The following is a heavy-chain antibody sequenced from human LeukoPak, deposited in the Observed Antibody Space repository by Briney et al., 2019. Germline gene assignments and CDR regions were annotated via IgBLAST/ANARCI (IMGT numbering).Heavy chain of an antibody. CDR3: ARGHYDGSGYYFRGIDS. CDR2: INHSGTT. D-gene: IGHD3-22*01. V-gene: IGHV4-34*01. J-gene: IGHJ4*02. Sequence: SETLSLTCAVYGGSFSYYWAWIRQPPGKGLEWIGEINHSGTTKYNPSLKSRVIISVDTSKNQFSPKVNSVTAADTAMYFCARGHYDGSGYYFRGIDSWSRGTLVSVSS. CDR1: GGSFSYY.